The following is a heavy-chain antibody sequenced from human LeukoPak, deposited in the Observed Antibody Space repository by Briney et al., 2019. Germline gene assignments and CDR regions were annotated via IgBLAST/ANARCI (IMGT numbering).Heavy chain of an antibody. CDR3: ARSGYDLRGPIDY. J-gene: IGHJ4*02. CDR2: IIHGGGP. D-gene: IGHD5-12*01. Sequence: SETLSLTCAVKGGSFSGSYWGGVRQPPRQRLEWFGEIIHGGGPNYNPSPKGRVTISGDMSKNQFSLKLGSVTAAATAVYYCARSGYDLRGPIDYWGQGTLVTVSS. V-gene: IGHV4-34*12. CDR1: GGSFSGSY.